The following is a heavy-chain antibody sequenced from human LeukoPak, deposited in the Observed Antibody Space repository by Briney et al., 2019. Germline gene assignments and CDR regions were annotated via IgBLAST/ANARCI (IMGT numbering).Heavy chain of an antibody. J-gene: IGHJ4*02. Sequence: PGGSLRLSCAASGFTFSIYGTHSVRQAPGKGLEWVAVIWCDGSNKYYADSVKGRFTISRDNPKNTLYLQMNSLRAGDPAVYYFAKDWRGGTSAYYFDYWGQGSLVTVSS. CDR1: GFTFSIYG. D-gene: IGHD3-10*01. CDR2: IWCDGSNK. CDR3: AKDWRGGTSAYYFDY. V-gene: IGHV3-33*06.